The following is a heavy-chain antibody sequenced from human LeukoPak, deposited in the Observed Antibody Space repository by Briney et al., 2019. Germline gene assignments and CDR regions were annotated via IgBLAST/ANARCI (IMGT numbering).Heavy chain of an antibody. J-gene: IGHJ4*02. Sequence: SVKVPCKASGGTFSSYANSWVRQAPGQGLEWMGGIIPIFGTANYAQKFQGRVTITADESTSTAYMELSSLRSEDTAVYYCARDATYQLLYAYYWGQGTLVTVSS. V-gene: IGHV1-69*13. CDR3: ARDATYQLLYAYY. CDR2: IIPIFGTA. CDR1: GGTFSSYA. D-gene: IGHD2-2*02.